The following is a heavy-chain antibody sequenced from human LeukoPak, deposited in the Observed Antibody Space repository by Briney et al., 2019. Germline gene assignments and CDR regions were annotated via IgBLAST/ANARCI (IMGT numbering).Heavy chain of an antibody. D-gene: IGHD3-10*01. CDR3: ARGGAYGGLSYYYGMDV. Sequence: GGSLRLSCAASGFTFNSYAMHWVRQAPGKGLEYVSAISSNGGSTYYANSVKGRFTISRDNSKNTLYLQMGSLRAEDMAVYYCARGGAYGGLSYYYGMDVWGQGTTVTV. CDR1: GFTFNSYA. J-gene: IGHJ6*02. V-gene: IGHV3-64*01. CDR2: ISSNGGST.